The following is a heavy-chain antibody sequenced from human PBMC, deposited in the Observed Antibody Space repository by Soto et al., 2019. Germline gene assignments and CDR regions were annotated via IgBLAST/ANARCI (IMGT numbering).Heavy chain of an antibody. J-gene: IGHJ5*02. CDR1: GGSISSYY. CDR2: IYYSGST. Sequence: SETLSLTCTVSGGSISSYYWSWIRQPPGKGLEWIGYIYYSGSTNYTPSLKSRVTISVDTSQNQFSLRLSSVTAADTAMYYCAXXPYSNLWXNXLDPWGQGTLVTVSS. V-gene: IGHV4-59*08. CDR3: AXXPYSNLWXNXLDP. D-gene: IGHD6-13*01.